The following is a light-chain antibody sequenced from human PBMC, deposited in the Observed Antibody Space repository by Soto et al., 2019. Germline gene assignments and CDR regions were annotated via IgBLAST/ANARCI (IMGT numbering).Light chain of an antibody. CDR3: QQRSNWPPIT. CDR2: DAS. Sequence: SQTISSSLAWYQQKPGQSPRLLIYDASNRASGVPPRFSGSGSGTDFTLSISSIEPEDFAVYYCQQRSNWPPITFGQGTRLEIK. J-gene: IGKJ5*01. V-gene: IGKV3-11*01. CDR1: QTISSS.